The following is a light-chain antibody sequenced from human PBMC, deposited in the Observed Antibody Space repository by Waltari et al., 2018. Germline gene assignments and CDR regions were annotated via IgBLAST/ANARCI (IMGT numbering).Light chain of an antibody. CDR1: QSVGIN. J-gene: IGKJ1*01. CDR2: SIS. Sequence: EVVLTQSPDTLSVSPGDSATLSCRASQSVGINLAWYQQKPGQAPRRLMYSISKRATGVPARFSGSGSGTQFTLTIGSLQPEDIATYYCQQYKNLRTFGQGTKVEIK. V-gene: IGKV3-15*01. CDR3: QQYKNLRT.